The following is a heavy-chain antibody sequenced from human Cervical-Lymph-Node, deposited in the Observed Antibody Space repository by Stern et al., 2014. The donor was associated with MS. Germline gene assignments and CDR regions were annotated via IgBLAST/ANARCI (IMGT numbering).Heavy chain of an antibody. CDR1: GYSFTSYW. V-gene: IGHV5-51*03. CDR2: VDPGASDT. CDR3: ARTRYSSSWYTFDP. J-gene: IGHJ5*02. Sequence: EVQLAESGAEVKKPGESLKISCTGSGYSFTSYWIAWVRHMPGQGLEWMGIVDPGASDTRYSPSFQGQASISADKSTSTAYLQWSSLKASDTAMYYCARTRYSSSWYTFDPWGQGTLVTVSS. D-gene: IGHD6-13*01.